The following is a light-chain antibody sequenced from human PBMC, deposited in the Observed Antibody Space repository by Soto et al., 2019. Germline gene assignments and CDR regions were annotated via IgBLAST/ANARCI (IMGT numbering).Light chain of an antibody. V-gene: IGKV3-20*01. Sequence: EIVLTQSPGTLSLSPGERATHSCRASQSVSSSYLAWYQQKPGQAPRLLIYGASSRATGIHDRFSGSGSGTDFTLTISRLEPEDFAVYYCQQYGSSPPVTFGGVTKVEIK. J-gene: IGKJ4*01. CDR1: QSVSSSY. CDR3: QQYGSSPPVT. CDR2: GAS.